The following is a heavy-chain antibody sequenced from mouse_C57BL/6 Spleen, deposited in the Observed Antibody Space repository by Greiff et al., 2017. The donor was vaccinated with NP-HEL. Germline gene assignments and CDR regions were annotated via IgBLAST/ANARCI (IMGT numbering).Heavy chain of an antibody. CDR2: IRNKANGYTT. J-gene: IGHJ3*01. Sequence: EVQLVESGGGLVQPGGSLSLSCAASGFTFTDYYMSWVRQPPGKALEWLGFIRNKANGYTTEYSASVKGRFTISRDNSQSILYLQMNALRAEDSATYYCARYRGEYSNYAWFAYGGQGTLVTVSA. CDR1: GFTFTDYY. D-gene: IGHD2-5*01. V-gene: IGHV7-3*01. CDR3: ARYRGEYSNYAWFAY.